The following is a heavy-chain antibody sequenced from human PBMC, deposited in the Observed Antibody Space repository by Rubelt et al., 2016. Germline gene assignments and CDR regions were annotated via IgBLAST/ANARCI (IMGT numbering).Heavy chain of an antibody. J-gene: IGHJ4*02. D-gene: IGHD5-18*01. Sequence: GYTFTSYAMNWVRQAPGQGLEWMGWINTNTGNPTYAQGFTGRFVFSLDTSVSTAYLQISSLKAEDTAVYYCARIPTQGYSDYWGQGTLVTVSS. CDR1: GYTFTSYA. CDR3: ARIPTQGYSDY. V-gene: IGHV7-4-1*02. CDR2: INTNTGNP.